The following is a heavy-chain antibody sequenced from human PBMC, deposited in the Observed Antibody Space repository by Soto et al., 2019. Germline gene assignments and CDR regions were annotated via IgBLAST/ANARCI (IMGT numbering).Heavy chain of an antibody. Sequence: ASVKVSCKASGYTFTSYGISWVRQAPGQGLEWMGWISAYNGNTNYAQKLQGRVTMTTDTSTSTAYMELRSLRSDDTAVYYCARVFTLELPVPYYYYYGMDVWGQGTTVTAP. CDR1: GYTFTSYG. V-gene: IGHV1-18*01. CDR3: ARVFTLELPVPYYYYYGMDV. CDR2: ISAYNGNT. D-gene: IGHD1-7*01. J-gene: IGHJ6*02.